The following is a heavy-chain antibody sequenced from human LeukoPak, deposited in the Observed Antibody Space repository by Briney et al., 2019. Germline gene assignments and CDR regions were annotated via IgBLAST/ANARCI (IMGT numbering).Heavy chain of an antibody. D-gene: IGHD6-13*01. Sequence: SETLSLTCTVSGGSITNYHWSWIRQPPGKGLEWIGYIYYTGSTNYNPSLRSRVTISVDTSKNQLSLKLTSVTPADTAVYYCARKAAAGIPPLYNWFDPWGQGTLVTVSA. CDR2: IYYTGST. CDR1: GGSITNYH. CDR3: ARKAAAGIPPLYNWFDP. V-gene: IGHV4-59*01. J-gene: IGHJ5*02.